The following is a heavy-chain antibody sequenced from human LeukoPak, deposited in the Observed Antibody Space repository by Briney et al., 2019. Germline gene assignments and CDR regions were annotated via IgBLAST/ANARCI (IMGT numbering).Heavy chain of an antibody. Sequence: GGSLRLSCAASGFTVSSNYMSWVRQAPGKGLEWVSVIYSGGSTYYADSVKGRFTISRDNSKDTLYLQMNSLRAEDTAVYYCARYYYDSSGYYFFDYWGQGTLVTVSS. J-gene: IGHJ4*02. CDR3: ARYYYDSSGYYFFDY. D-gene: IGHD3-22*01. CDR1: GFTVSSNY. V-gene: IGHV3-53*01. CDR2: IYSGGST.